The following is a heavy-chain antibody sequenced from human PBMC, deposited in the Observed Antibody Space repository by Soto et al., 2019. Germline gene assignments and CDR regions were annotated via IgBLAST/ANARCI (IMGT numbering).Heavy chain of an antibody. CDR1: GGSINNSHW. V-gene: IGHV4-4*02. CDR3: ARNGEDGSGYSVRFDY. D-gene: IGHD3-22*01. J-gene: IGHJ4*02. Sequence: SETLSLTCAVSGGSINNSHWWSWVRQPPGKGLEWIGEIYHDESTNYNPSLKSRAIISIDKSKNRFSLKVTSVTAADTAVYYCARNGEDGSGYSVRFDYWGLGTLVTVSS. CDR2: IYHDEST.